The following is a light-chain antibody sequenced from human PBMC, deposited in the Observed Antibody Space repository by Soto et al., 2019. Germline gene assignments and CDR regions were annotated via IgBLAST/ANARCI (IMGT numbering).Light chain of an antibody. CDR2: GAS. CDR1: QSVSSNY. V-gene: IGKV3D-20*02. CDR3: QQRSNWPGLT. Sequence: EIVMRMSPATLSVSQGGRATLSCRAIQSVSSNYLAWYQQKPGQAPRLLIYGASSRATGIPDRFSGGGSGTDFTLTITRLEPEDFAVYYCQQRSNWPGLTFGGGTKVDIK. J-gene: IGKJ4*01.